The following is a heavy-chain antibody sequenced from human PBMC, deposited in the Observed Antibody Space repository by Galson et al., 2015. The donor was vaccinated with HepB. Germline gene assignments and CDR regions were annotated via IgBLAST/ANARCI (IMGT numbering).Heavy chain of an antibody. J-gene: IGHJ4*02. D-gene: IGHD6-13*01. CDR2: ISSSSSTI. CDR3: ARGKQPYSSSWYDGLG. V-gene: IGHV3-48*01. Sequence: SLRLSCAASGFTFSSYSMNWVRQAPGKGLEWVSYISSSSSTIYYADSVKGRFTISRDNAKNSLYLQMNSLRAEDTAVYYCARGKQPYSSSWYDGLGWGQGTLVTVSS. CDR1: GFTFSSYS.